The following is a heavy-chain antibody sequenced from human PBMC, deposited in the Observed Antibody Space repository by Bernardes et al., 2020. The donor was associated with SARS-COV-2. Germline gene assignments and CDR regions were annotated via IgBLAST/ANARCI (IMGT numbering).Heavy chain of an antibody. CDR2: NYYSRNT. Sequence: SETLALTCTVSGDSISNNTYYWVWIRQPKGKELEWIVSNYYSRNTYYNPSLKSRGTISVDTYKYQFSLKLSSVTAADTAVYYCARHKYVWGSYRLYYFKNWGQGTLVTVSS. CDR3: ARHKYVWGSYRLYYFKN. J-gene: IGHJ4*02. D-gene: IGHD3-16*02. CDR1: GDSISNNTYY. V-gene: IGHV4-39*01.